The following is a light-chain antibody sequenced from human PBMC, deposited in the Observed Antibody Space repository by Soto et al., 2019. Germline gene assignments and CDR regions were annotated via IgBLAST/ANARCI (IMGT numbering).Light chain of an antibody. CDR2: RNN. J-gene: IGLJ1*01. CDR1: SSNIGSNY. CDR3: AAWDDSLSGLYV. V-gene: IGLV1-47*01. Sequence: QSVLTRPPSASGTPGQRVTISCSGSSSNIGSNYVYWYQQLPGTAPKLLIYRNNQRPSGVPDRFSGSKSGTSASLAISGLRSEDEADYYCAAWDDSLSGLYVFGTGTKVTVL.